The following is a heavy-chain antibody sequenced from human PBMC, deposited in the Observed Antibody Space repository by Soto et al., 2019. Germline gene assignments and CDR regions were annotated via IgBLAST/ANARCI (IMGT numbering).Heavy chain of an antibody. Sequence: QVQLVQSGAEVKKPGSSVKVSCKASGGTFSGYTITWVRQAPGQGLEWMGRIIPFLDKTNHEQTFQGRVTITANKSTKPTYVKLGSLGSEDTAVYYWGSTKYNTDDLGGGSTWGQGTLVTVSA. CDR2: IIPFLDKT. CDR1: GGTFSGYT. J-gene: IGHJ4*02. V-gene: IGHV1-69*02. CDR3: GSTKYNTDDLGGGST. D-gene: IGHD3-3*01.